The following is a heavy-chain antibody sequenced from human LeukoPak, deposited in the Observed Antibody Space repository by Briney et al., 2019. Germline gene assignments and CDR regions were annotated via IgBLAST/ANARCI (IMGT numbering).Heavy chain of an antibody. CDR3: ARCSWNPYYYYYMDV. J-gene: IGHJ6*03. Sequence: GESLKISCKGSGYSFTSYWIGWVRQMPGKGLEWMGIIYPGDSDTRYSPSFQGQVTISADKSISTAYLQWSSLKASDTAMYYCARCSWNPYYYYYMDVWGKGTTVTVSS. CDR2: IYPGDSDT. CDR1: GYSFTSYW. D-gene: IGHD6-13*01. V-gene: IGHV5-51*01.